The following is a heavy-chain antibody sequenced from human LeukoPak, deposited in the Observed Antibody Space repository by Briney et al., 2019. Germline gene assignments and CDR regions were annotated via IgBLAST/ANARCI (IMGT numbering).Heavy chain of an antibody. J-gene: IGHJ5*02. V-gene: IGHV4-34*01. CDR3: ARDVVAFGTGSHLNWFDP. CDR1: GGSFSGYY. D-gene: IGHD3-10*01. Sequence: SETLSLTCAVYGGSFSGYYWSWIRQPPGKGLEWIGEINHSGSTNYNPSLKSRVTISVDTSKNQFSLKLSSVTAADTAVYYCARDVVAFGTGSHLNWFDPWGQGTLVTVSS. CDR2: INHSGST.